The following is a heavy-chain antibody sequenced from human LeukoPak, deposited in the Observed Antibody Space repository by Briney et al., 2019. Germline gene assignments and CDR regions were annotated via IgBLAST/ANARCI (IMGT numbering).Heavy chain of an antibody. CDR2: IKSKTDGGTT. V-gene: IGHV3-15*01. CDR1: GFTFSNAW. D-gene: IGHD1-26*01. J-gene: IGHJ6*03. CDR3: SGGELLNYYYYYYMDV. Sequence: GGSLRLSCAASGFTFSNAWKSWVRQAPGKGLEWVGRIKSKTDGGTTDYAAPVKGRFTISRDDSKNTLYLQTNSLKTEDTAVYYCSGGELLNYYYYYYMDVWGKGTTVTVSS.